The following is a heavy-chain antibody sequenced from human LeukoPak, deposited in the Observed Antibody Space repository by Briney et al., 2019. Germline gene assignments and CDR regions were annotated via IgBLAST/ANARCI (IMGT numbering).Heavy chain of an antibody. CDR2: INHSGST. J-gene: IGHJ3*01. D-gene: IGHD3-3*01. V-gene: IGHV4-34*01. Sequence: SETLSLTCAVYGGSFSGYYWSWIRQPPGKGLEWIGEINHSGSTNYNPSLKSRVTISVDTSKNQFSLKLSSVTAADTAVYYCKVDFWSGLLMDVWGQGTMVTVSS. CDR3: KVDFWSGLLMDV. CDR1: GGSFSGYY.